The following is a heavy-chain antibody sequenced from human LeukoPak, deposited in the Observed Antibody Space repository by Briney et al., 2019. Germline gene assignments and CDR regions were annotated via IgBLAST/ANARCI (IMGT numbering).Heavy chain of an antibody. CDR3: ARVPAGTFATDY. Sequence: ASVKVSCKASGYTFTGYYMHWVRQAPGQGLEWMGWINPNSGGTNYAQKFQGRVTMTRDTSISTAYMELSRLRSDDTAVYYCARVPAGTFATDYWGQGTLVTVSS. J-gene: IGHJ4*02. CDR2: INPNSGGT. V-gene: IGHV1-2*02. D-gene: IGHD1-1*01. CDR1: GYTFTGYY.